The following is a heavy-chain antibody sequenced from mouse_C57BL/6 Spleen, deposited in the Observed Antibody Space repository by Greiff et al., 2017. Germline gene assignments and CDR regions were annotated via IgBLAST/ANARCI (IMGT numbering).Heavy chain of an antibody. CDR1: GYTFTSYW. V-gene: IGHV1-59*01. CDR3: ARLVITTVVDFDD. D-gene: IGHD1-1*01. J-gene: IGHJ2*01. Sequence: QVQLKQPGAELVRPGTSVKLSCKASGYTFTSYWMHWVKQRPGQGLEWIGVIDPSDSYTNYNQKFKGKATLTVDTSSSTAYMQLSSLTSEDSAVYACARLVITTVVDFDDWGQGTTLTVSS. CDR2: IDPSDSYT.